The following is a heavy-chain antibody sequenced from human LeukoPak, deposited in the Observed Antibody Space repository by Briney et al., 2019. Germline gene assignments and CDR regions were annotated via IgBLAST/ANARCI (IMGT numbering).Heavy chain of an antibody. Sequence: GGSLRLSCAASGFTFSSYAMHWVGQAPGKGRAGVAGISYDGSKKYYEDSVKGRFTSSRDNSKNTLYLQMNSLRAEDTAVYYCARDQLRYCSGGSCYSWGFDYWGQGTLVTVSS. D-gene: IGHD2-15*01. V-gene: IGHV3-30*04. CDR2: ISYDGSKK. CDR1: GFTFSSYA. CDR3: ARDQLRYCSGGSCYSWGFDY. J-gene: IGHJ4*02.